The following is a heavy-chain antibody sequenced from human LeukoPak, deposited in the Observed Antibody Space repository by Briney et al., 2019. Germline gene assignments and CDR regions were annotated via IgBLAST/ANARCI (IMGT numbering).Heavy chain of an antibody. CDR2: IYPGDSDT. V-gene: IGHV5-51*01. CDR1: GYSFTTYW. CDR3: ARRDPDGYSYGFNFDY. J-gene: IGHJ4*02. Sequence: GESLKISCQGSGYSFTTYWIGWVRQMPGKGLEWMGIIYPGDSDTKYSPSFQGQVTISADKSISTAYLQWSSLKASDTAMYYCARRDPDGYSYGFNFDYWGQGTLVTVSS. D-gene: IGHD5-18*01.